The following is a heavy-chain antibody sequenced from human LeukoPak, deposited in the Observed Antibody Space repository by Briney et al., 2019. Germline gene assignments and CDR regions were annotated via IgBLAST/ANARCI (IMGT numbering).Heavy chain of an antibody. CDR2: IYITGST. CDR1: GGSISSYY. Sequence: SETLSLTCTVSGGSISSYYWSWIRQPAGKGLEWIGRIYITGSTNYNPSLKSRVTMSVDTSNNQFSLKLSSVTAADTAVYYCARDSSGWYDYYYMDVWGKGTTVTVSS. CDR3: ARDSSGWYDYYYMDV. V-gene: IGHV4-4*07. J-gene: IGHJ6*03. D-gene: IGHD6-19*01.